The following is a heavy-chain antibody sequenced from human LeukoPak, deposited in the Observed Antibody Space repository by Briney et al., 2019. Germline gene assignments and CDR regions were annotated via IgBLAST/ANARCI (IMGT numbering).Heavy chain of an antibody. Sequence: PSETLSLTCTVSGGSISSYYWSWIRQAPGKGLEWIGYIYYSGSTNYNPSLKSRVTISVDTSKNQFSLKLSSVTAADTAVYYCARHEDSSSWYVEEAFDIWGQGTMVTVSS. CDR3: ARHEDSSSWYVEEAFDI. CDR1: GGSISSYY. D-gene: IGHD6-13*01. J-gene: IGHJ3*02. CDR2: IYYSGST. V-gene: IGHV4-59*01.